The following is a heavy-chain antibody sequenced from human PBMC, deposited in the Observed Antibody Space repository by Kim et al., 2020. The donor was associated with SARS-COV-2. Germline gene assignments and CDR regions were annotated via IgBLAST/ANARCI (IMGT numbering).Heavy chain of an antibody. V-gene: IGHV4-39*01. J-gene: IGHJ4*02. Sequence: SETLSLTCTVSGGSISSSSYYWGWIRQPPGKGLEWIGSIYYSGSTYYNPSLKSRVTISVDTSKNQFSLKLSSVTAADTAVYYCARLNEYSYFDYWGQGTLVTVSS. CDR2: IYYSGST. CDR3: ARLNEYSYFDY. CDR1: GGSISSSSYY. D-gene: IGHD4-4*01.